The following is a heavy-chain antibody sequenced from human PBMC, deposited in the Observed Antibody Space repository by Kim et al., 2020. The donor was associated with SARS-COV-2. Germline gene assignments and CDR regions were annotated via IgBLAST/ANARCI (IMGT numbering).Heavy chain of an antibody. CDR1: GFNFGDYA. V-gene: IGHV3-9*01. Sequence: GGSLRLSCATSGFNFGDYAMHWVRQVSGKGLEWVSSITWNSGDKAYADSVKGRFIISRDSVKKSLHLQMNSLRADDTALYYCVKASGDWYFDLWGRGTLVTVPS. D-gene: IGHD3-10*01. CDR3: VKASGDWYFDL. CDR2: ITWNSGDK. J-gene: IGHJ2*01.